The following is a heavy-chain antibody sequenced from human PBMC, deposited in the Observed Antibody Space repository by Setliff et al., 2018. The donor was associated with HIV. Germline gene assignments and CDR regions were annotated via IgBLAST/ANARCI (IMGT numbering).Heavy chain of an antibody. J-gene: IGHJ4*02. CDR2: IHYTVIT. D-gene: IGHD1-7*01. CDR3: ARRTPPDFDH. Sequence: SETLSLTCTVSGADIKSYYWSWIRQPPGKGLEWFGDIHYTVITKYNPSLKRRPTKSLDTSKKQFSLKMRSVTAADTGVYYCARRTPPDFDHWGQGTLVTVSS. V-gene: IGHV4-59*12. CDR1: GADIKSYY.